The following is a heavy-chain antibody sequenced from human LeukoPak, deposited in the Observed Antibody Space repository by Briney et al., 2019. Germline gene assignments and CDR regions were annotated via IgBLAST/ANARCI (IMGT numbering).Heavy chain of an antibody. V-gene: IGHV3-23*01. J-gene: IGHJ3*01. Sequence: PGGSLRLSCAASGFTFSSYAMSWVRQAPGKGLEWVSAVSGSGRSTYYADSVKGRFTISRDNSKNILSLQMNSLRAEDTAVYYCAKDGGDYDILTGYSYDAFDVWGQGTMVTVSS. CDR1: GFTFSSYA. CDR2: VSGSGRST. CDR3: AKDGGDYDILTGYSYDAFDV. D-gene: IGHD3-9*01.